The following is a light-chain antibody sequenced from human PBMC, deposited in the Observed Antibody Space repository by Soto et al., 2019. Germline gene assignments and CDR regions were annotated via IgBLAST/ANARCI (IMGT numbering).Light chain of an antibody. CDR3: QQYGSSPA. CDR2: GAS. CDR1: QSVSSSY. J-gene: IGKJ5*01. V-gene: IGKV3-20*01. Sequence: EIVLTQSPGTLSLSPGERDNLSCRASQSVSSSYLAWYQQKPGQAPRLLIYGASSRATGIPDRFSGSGSGTDFTLTISRLEPEDFAVYYCQQYGSSPAFGQGTRLEIK.